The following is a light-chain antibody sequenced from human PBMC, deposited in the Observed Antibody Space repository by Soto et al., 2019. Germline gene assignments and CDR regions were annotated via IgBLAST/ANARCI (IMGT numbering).Light chain of an antibody. Sequence: DIQMTQSPSTLSASVGDRVTITCRASQSISDLLAWYQQKPGKAPKLLIYKGSSLKSGVPSRFSGSGSGTEFTLTSSSLQPDDFASYYCQQYNGYWTFGQGTKVEIK. CDR3: QQYNGYWT. CDR2: KGS. J-gene: IGKJ1*01. V-gene: IGKV1-5*03. CDR1: QSISDL.